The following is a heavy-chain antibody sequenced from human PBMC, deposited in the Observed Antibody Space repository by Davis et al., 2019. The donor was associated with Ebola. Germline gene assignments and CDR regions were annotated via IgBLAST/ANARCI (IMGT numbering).Heavy chain of an antibody. Sequence: PGGSLRLSCAASGFTFSSYWMSWVRQAPGKGLEWVANIKQDGSEKYYVDSVKGRFTISRDNSKNTLYLQMNSLRDDDTAIYYCAKGSADQLGIGDFWGQGTLVTVSS. V-gene: IGHV3-7*03. CDR3: AKGSADQLGIGDF. J-gene: IGHJ4*02. CDR1: GFTFSSYW. CDR2: IKQDGSEK. D-gene: IGHD3-16*01.